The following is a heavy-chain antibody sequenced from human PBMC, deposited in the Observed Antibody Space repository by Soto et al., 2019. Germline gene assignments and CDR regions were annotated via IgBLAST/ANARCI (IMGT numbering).Heavy chain of an antibody. Sequence: QVLLVQSGGEVKKPGASVKVSCKASGFNFISYGINWVRQAPGQGLEWMGWISGYDGKTVYAHSVQDRVTMTTDATTGTAYMELRGLRSADTAIYYCAIDFMYNGSPDSWFDTWGQGTLVNVTS. CDR1: GFNFISYG. V-gene: IGHV1-18*04. D-gene: IGHD6-6*01. CDR2: ISGYDGKT. J-gene: IGHJ5*02. CDR3: AIDFMYNGSPDSWFDT.